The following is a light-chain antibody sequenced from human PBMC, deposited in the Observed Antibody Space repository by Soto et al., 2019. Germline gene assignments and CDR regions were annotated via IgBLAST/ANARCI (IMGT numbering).Light chain of an antibody. CDR2: GAS. CDR3: QEYGSSRT. V-gene: IGKV3-20*01. J-gene: IGKJ1*01. Sequence: EIVLTQSPGTLSLSPGERATLSCRASQSLSSSYLAWYQQKPGQAPRLLIYGASSRATGIPDRFSGSGSGTDLTLTISRLEPEDFAVYYCQEYGSSRTFGLGTKVEIK. CDR1: QSLSSSY.